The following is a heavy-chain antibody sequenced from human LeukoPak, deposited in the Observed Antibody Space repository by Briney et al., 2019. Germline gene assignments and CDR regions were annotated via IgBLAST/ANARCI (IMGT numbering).Heavy chain of an antibody. J-gene: IGHJ6*03. Sequence: SVKVSCKASGGTFSSYAISWVRQVPGQGLEWMGGIIPIFGTANYAQKFQGRVTITADESTSTAYMELSSLRSEDTAVYYCARYSPIAAAGMSYYYYYMDVWGKGTTVTVSS. CDR3: ARYSPIAAAGMSYYYYYMDV. CDR1: GGTFSSYA. CDR2: IIPIFGTA. D-gene: IGHD6-13*01. V-gene: IGHV1-69*13.